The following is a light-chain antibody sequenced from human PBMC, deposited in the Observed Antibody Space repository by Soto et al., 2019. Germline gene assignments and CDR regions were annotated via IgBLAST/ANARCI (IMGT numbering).Light chain of an antibody. CDR3: SSYTSSSTLYV. Sequence: QSALTQPASVSGSPGQSITISCTGTSSDVGGYNYVSWYQQHPGKDPKLMIFEVSSRPSGVSYRFSGSKSGNTASLTISGLQAEDEADYYCSSYTSSSTLYVFGSGTKVTVL. CDR2: EVS. J-gene: IGLJ1*01. CDR1: SSDVGGYNY. V-gene: IGLV2-14*01.